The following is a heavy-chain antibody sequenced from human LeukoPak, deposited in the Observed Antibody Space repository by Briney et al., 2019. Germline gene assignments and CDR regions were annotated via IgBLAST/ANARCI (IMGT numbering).Heavy chain of an antibody. D-gene: IGHD4-17*01. J-gene: IGHJ4*02. Sequence: ASVKVSCKASGYTFTGYYMHWVRQAPGQGLEWMGWINPNSGGTNYAQKFQGRVTMTRDTSISTACMELSRLRSDDTAVYYCARLVRGDYEVDYWGQGTLVTVSS. CDR2: INPNSGGT. CDR1: GYTFTGYY. V-gene: IGHV1-2*02. CDR3: ARLVRGDYEVDY.